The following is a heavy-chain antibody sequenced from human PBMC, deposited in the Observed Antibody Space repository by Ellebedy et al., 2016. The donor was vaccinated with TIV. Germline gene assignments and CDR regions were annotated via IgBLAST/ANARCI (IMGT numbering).Heavy chain of an antibody. D-gene: IGHD6-19*01. CDR2: IYPGDTDT. CDR1: GYSFTTNW. CDR3: ARSRSSWYYFDR. J-gene: IGHJ4*02. V-gene: IGHV5-51*01. Sequence: GESLKISCKGSGYSFTTNWIGWVRQMPGKGLEWMGIIYPGDTDTRYSPSFQGQVTISADKSINTADLQWRSLKASDTAMYYCARSRSSWYYFDRWGQGTQVTVSS.